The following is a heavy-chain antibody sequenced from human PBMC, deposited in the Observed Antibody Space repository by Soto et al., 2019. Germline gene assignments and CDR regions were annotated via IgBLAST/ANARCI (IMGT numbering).Heavy chain of an antibody. V-gene: IGHV4-30-2*01. D-gene: IGHD3-10*01. J-gene: IGHJ6*02. CDR3: ARGSLLDGMDV. CDR1: GGSTSSGGYS. CDR2: IYHTGST. Sequence: SETLSLTCAVSGGSTSSGGYSWNWIRQPPGKGLEWIGYIYHTGSTYYNPSLKSRVTISVDRSKNQFSLNLSSVTAADTAVYYCARGSLLDGMDVWGQGTTVTVSS.